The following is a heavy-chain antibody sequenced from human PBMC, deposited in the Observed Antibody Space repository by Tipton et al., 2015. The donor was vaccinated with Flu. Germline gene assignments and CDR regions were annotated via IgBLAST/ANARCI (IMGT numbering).Heavy chain of an antibody. CDR1: GGSISSGDYY. Sequence: LRLSCTVSGGSISSGDYYWSWIRQPPGKGLEWIGYIYYSGSTYHNPSLKSRVTISVDTSKNQFSLKLSSVTAADTAVYYCASENVRSGRYFDYWGQGTLVTVSS. CDR3: ASENVRSGRYFDY. V-gene: IGHV4-30-4*01. J-gene: IGHJ4*01. D-gene: IGHD1-1*01. CDR2: IYYSGST.